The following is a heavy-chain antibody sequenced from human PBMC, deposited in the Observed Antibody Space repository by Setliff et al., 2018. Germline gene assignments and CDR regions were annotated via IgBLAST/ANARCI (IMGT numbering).Heavy chain of an antibody. Sequence: PSETLSLTCTVSDDSISSRRYYWCWFRQPAGKELEWIGQIYTSWSTNYNPSLKSRVTISLDTSKNQFSLSLTSVTAADTAVYYCARMSGFQYIDVWGKGTTVTVS. J-gene: IGHJ6*03. CDR3: ARMSGFQYIDV. V-gene: IGHV4-61*09. D-gene: IGHD3-3*01. CDR2: IYTSWST. CDR1: DDSISSRRYY.